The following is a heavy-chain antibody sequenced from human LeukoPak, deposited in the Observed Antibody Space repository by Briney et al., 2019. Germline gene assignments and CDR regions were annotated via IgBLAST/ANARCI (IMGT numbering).Heavy chain of an antibody. CDR1: GFTFSSYA. V-gene: IGHV3-23*01. Sequence: PGGSLRLSCAASGFTFSSYAMSWVRQAPGKGLEWVSAISGSGGSTYYADSVKGRVTISRDNSKNTLYLQMNSLRAEDTAVYYCEKNLRLGYCRSTSCYWHFDAFDIWGQGKMVTVSS. J-gene: IGHJ3*02. CDR2: ISGSGGST. D-gene: IGHD2-2*01. CDR3: EKNLRLGYCRSTSCYWHFDAFDI.